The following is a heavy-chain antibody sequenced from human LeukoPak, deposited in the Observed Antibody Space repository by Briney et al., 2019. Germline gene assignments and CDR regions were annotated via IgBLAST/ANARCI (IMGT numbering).Heavy chain of an antibody. CDR1: GGSISSGDYY. CDR2: IYYSGST. D-gene: IGHD3-3*01. V-gene: IGHV4-30-4*02. J-gene: IGHJ6*03. CDR3: ARVYYDFWSGYASGLMDV. Sequence: SETLSLTCTVSGGSISSGDYYWSWIRQPPGKGLEWIGYIYYSGSTYYNPSLKSRVTISVDTSKNQFSLKLSSVTAADTAVYYCARVYYDFWSGYASGLMDVWGKGTTVTVSS.